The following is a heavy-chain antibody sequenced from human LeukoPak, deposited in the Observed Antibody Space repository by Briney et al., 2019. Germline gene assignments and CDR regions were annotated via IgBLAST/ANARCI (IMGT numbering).Heavy chain of an antibody. CDR2: IPYDRSDK. CDR1: GLPFSSYG. Sequence: PGGSLRLSCAASGLPFSSYGMHWVRQAPGKGLEWVAFIPYDRSDKFYADSVKGRFTISRDNSKNTLYLQMNSLRAEDTAVYYCAAMTSVTTGDYWGQGTLVTVSS. V-gene: IGHV3-30*02. D-gene: IGHD4-11*01. J-gene: IGHJ4*02. CDR3: AAMTSVTTGDY.